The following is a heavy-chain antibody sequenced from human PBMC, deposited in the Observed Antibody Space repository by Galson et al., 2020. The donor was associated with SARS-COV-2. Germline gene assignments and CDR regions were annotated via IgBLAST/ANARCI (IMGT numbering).Heavy chain of an antibody. CDR1: GFTFSSYW. J-gene: IGHJ2*01. CDR3: ARDVDYVLPGYFDL. D-gene: IGHD4-17*01. CDR2: IKQDGSEK. Sequence: GGSLRLSCAASGFTFSSYWMSWVRQAPGKGLEWVANIKQDGSEKYYVDSVKGRFTISRDNAKNSLYLQMNSLRAEDTAVYYCARDVDYVLPGYFDLWGRGTLVTVSS. V-gene: IGHV3-7*01.